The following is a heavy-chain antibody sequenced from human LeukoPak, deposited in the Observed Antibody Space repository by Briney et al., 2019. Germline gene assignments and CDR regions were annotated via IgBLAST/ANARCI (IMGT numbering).Heavy chain of an antibody. Sequence: PGGSLRLSCAASGFAFSSYGMSWVRQAPGKGLEWVSAISGSGGSTYYADSVRGRFTISRDNSKNTLYLQMNSLRAEDTAVYYCAKDRLGIAVTDYWGQGTLVTVSS. J-gene: IGHJ4*02. CDR3: AKDRLGIAVTDY. D-gene: IGHD6-19*01. CDR2: ISGSGGST. CDR1: GFAFSSYG. V-gene: IGHV3-23*01.